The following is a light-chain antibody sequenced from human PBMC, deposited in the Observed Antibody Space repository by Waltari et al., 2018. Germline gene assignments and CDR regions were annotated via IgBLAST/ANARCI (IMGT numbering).Light chain of an antibody. CDR1: QSVNTN. CDR2: GAS. Sequence: DIVMTQSPATLSVSPGERATLSCRASQSVNTNLAWYQHKPGQAPRRLISGASTRAPGIPSRFGGSGSGTDFTLAMSSLQSDDLADYYGHQDHNWPPITVGGGTKVEIK. V-gene: IGKV3-15*01. CDR3: HQDHNWPPIT. J-gene: IGKJ4*01.